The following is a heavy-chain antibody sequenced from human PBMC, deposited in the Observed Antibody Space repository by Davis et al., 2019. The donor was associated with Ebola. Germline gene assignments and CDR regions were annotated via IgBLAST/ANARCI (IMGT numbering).Heavy chain of an antibody. CDR1: GFTLSSYA. CDR2: ISYDGSNK. D-gene: IGHD3-16*01. V-gene: IGHV3-30-3*01. CDR3: ARFNTALGDDAFDI. Sequence: GESLKISCAASGFTLSSYAMHWVRQAPGKGLEWVAVISYDGSNKYYADSVKGRFTISRDNSKNTLYLQMNSLRDEDTAVYYCARFNTALGDDAFDIWGQGTMVTVSS. J-gene: IGHJ3*02.